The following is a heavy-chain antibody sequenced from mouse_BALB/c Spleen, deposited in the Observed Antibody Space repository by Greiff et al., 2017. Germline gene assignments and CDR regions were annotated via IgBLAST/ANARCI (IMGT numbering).Heavy chain of an antibody. V-gene: IGHV1S56*01. CDR1: GYTFTSYY. CDR3: ARGPYYAMDY. J-gene: IGHJ4*01. CDR2: IYPGNVNT. Sequence: QVHVKQSGPELVKPGASVRISCKASGYTFTSYYIHWVKQRPGQGLEWIGWIYPGNVNTKYNEKFKGKATLTADKSSSTAYMQLSSLTSEDSAVYFCARGPYYAMDYWGQGTSVTVSS.